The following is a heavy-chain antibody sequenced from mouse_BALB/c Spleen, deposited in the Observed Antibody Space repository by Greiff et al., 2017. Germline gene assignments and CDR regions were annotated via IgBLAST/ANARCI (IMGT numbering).Heavy chain of an antibody. Sequence: DVKLVESGGGLVKPGGSLKLSCAASGFTFSSYAMSWVRQTPEKRLEWVATISSGGSYTYYPDSVKGRFTISRDNAKNTLYLQMSSLRSEDTAMYYCATYYRYDGDFDYWGQGTTLTVSS. CDR1: GFTFSSYA. CDR3: ATYYRYDGDFDY. CDR2: ISSGGSYT. D-gene: IGHD2-14*01. V-gene: IGHV5-9-3*01. J-gene: IGHJ2*01.